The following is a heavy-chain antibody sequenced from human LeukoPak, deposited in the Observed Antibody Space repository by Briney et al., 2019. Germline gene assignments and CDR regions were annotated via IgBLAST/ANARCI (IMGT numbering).Heavy chain of an antibody. CDR3: TTVRWDSSGYYYDY. J-gene: IGHJ4*02. V-gene: IGHV3-15*01. Sequence: SGGSLRLSCAASGFTFSNAWMSWVRQAPGKGLEWVGRIKSKTDGGTTDYAAPVKGRFTISRDDSKNTLYLQMNSLKTEDTAVYYCTTVRWDSSGYYYDYWGQGTLVTVSS. CDR2: IKSKTDGGTT. D-gene: IGHD3-22*01. CDR1: GFTFSNAW.